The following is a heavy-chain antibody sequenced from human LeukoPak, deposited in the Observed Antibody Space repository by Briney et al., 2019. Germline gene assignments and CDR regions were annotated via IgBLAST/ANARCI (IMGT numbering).Heavy chain of an antibody. CDR1: GFTFSSYA. Sequence: GGSLRLSRAASGFTFSSYAMSWVRQAPGKGLEWVSAISGSGGSTYYADSVKGRFTISRDNSKNTLYLQMNSLRAEDTAVYYCAKSGNQGPVGSPFDYWGQGTLVTVSS. V-gene: IGHV3-23*01. CDR2: ISGSGGST. D-gene: IGHD4-23*01. CDR3: AKSGNQGPVGSPFDY. J-gene: IGHJ4*02.